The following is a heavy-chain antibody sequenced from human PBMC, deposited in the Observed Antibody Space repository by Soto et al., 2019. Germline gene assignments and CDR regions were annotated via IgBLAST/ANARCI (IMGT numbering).Heavy chain of an antibody. Sequence: ASVKVSCKPSGYAFSDYFIEWGRQAPGQGLEWVAWINPKTAATNYAKKFQGRVSLTWDTSSTTAYMELTRLRPDDTAVYYCARIKWGLNYYNGMDVCGQGTTVTVSS. V-gene: IGHV1-2*02. CDR3: ARIKWGLNYYNGMDV. J-gene: IGHJ6*02. CDR1: GYAFSDYF. CDR2: INPKTAAT. D-gene: IGHD1-26*01.